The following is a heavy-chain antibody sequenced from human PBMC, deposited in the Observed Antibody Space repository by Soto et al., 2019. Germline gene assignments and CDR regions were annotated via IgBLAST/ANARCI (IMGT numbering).Heavy chain of an antibody. Sequence: SSVKVSCKASGFSLTGYYMHWVRQAPGQGLEWMGWINPNSGGTHYAQKFRDRVTMTSDTSISTAYMELSRLRSVDTAVYYCATYEDVLPLDYFDSWGQGTQVTVSS. J-gene: IGHJ4*02. V-gene: IGHV1-2*02. CDR3: ATYEDVLPLDYFDS. CDR2: INPNSGGT. CDR1: GFSLTGYY. D-gene: IGHD5-12*01.